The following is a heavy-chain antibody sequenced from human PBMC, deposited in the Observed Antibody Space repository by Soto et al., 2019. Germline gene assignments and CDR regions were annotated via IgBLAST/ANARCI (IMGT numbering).Heavy chain of an antibody. V-gene: IGHV4-34*01. CDR2: INHSGST. Sequence: SETLSLTCAVYGGSFSGYYWSWIRQPPGKGLEWIGEINHSGSTNYNPSLKSRVTISVDTSKNQFSLKLSSVTAADTAVYYCARIESDRGSIAAAGGSNYWGQGTLVTVSS. J-gene: IGHJ4*02. D-gene: IGHD6-13*01. CDR3: ARIESDRGSIAAAGGSNY. CDR1: GGSFSGYY.